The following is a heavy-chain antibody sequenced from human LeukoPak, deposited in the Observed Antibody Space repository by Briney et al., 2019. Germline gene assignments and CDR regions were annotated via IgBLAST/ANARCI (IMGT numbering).Heavy chain of an antibody. CDR2: ISWNSGSI. Sequence: GGSLRLSCAASGFTFDDYAMHWVRQAPGKGLEWVSGISWNSGSIGYADSVKGRFTISRDNAKNSLYLQMNSLRAEDMALYYCATLPRVSSRSDAFDIWGQGTMVTVSS. CDR1: GFTFDDYA. V-gene: IGHV3-9*03. D-gene: IGHD6-13*01. CDR3: ATLPRVSSRSDAFDI. J-gene: IGHJ3*02.